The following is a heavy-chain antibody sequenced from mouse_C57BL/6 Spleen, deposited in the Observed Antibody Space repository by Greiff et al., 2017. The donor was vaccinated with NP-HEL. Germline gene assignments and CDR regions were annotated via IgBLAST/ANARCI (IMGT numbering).Heavy chain of an antibody. CDR3: ARRVSSHYFDY. J-gene: IGHJ2*01. CDR1: GYTFTDYY. V-gene: IGHV1-19*01. CDR2: INPYNGGT. D-gene: IGHD3-3*01. Sequence: EVQLQQSGPVLVKPGASVKMSCKASGYTFTDYYMNWVKQSHGKSLEWIGVINPYNGGTSYNQKFKGKATLTVDKSSSTAYMELNSLTSEDSAVYYCARRVSSHYFDYWGQSTTLTVSS.